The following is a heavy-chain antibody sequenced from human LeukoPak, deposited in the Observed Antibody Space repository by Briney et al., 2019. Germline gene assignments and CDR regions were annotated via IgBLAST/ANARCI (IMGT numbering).Heavy chain of an antibody. CDR1: GYTLTELS. CDR3: ARAGYYYDSSGYMGIDY. CDR2: FDPEDGET. J-gene: IGHJ4*02. V-gene: IGHV1-24*01. Sequence: GASVKVSCKVSGYTLTELSMHWVRQAPGKGLEWMGGFDPEDGETIYAQKFQGRVTMTEDTSTDTAYMELSSLRSEDTAVYYCARAGYYYDSSGYMGIDYWGQGTLVTVSS. D-gene: IGHD3-22*01.